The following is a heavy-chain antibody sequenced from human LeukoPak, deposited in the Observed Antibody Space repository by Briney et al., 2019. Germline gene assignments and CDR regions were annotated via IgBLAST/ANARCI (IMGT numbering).Heavy chain of an antibody. Sequence: GGSLRLSCAASGFTFSSDAMSWVRQAPGKGLEWVSAISGSGGSTYYADSVKGRFTIPRDNSKNTLYLQMNSLRAEDTAVYYCANKLAVAGTIVNWFDPWGQGTLVTVSS. V-gene: IGHV3-23*01. D-gene: IGHD6-19*01. CDR3: ANKLAVAGTIVNWFDP. CDR2: ISGSGGST. J-gene: IGHJ5*02. CDR1: GFTFSSDA.